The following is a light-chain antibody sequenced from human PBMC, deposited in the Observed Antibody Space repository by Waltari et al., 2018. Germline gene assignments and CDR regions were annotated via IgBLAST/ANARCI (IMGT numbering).Light chain of an antibody. J-gene: IGLJ3*02. CDR2: KYD. CDR3: ATWDDSLSGPV. Sequence: QSVLTQAPSESGTPGQTVNISCSGRTSNIGSRFVYWYKQVAGVAPKLLIYKYDRRPSGVPDPVSGSKSGSSASLAITGLRSEDEADYYCATWDDSLSGPVFGGGTKLTVL. V-gene: IGLV1-47*01. CDR1: TSNIGSRF.